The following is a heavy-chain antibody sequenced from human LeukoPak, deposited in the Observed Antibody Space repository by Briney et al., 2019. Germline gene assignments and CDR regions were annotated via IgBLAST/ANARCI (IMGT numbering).Heavy chain of an antibody. Sequence: SETLSLTCTVSGGSVSSGSYYWSWIRQPPGKGLEWIGEINHSGSTNYNPSLKSRVTISVDTSKNQFSLKLSSVTAADTAVYYCARNRRRGPRLPEIVVVPAAIIRKTGWFDPWGQGTLVTVSS. CDR2: INHSGST. V-gene: IGHV4-39*07. CDR3: ARNRRRGPRLPEIVVVPAAIIRKTGWFDP. CDR1: GGSVSSGSYY. D-gene: IGHD2-2*01. J-gene: IGHJ5*02.